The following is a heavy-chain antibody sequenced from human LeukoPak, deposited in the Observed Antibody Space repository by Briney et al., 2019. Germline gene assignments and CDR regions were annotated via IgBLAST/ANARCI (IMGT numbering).Heavy chain of an antibody. CDR3: AKNRNDSNGADAFDI. CDR1: GFTFHNYA. Sequence: GGSLRLSCTASGFTFHNYAMNWVRQAPGKGLEWVSVISDYGGNTDYADSVKGRFSISRDNSKNILSLQMNSLRAEDTALYYCAKNRNDSNGADAFDIWGQGAMVTVSS. J-gene: IGHJ3*02. CDR2: ISDYGGNT. D-gene: IGHD2-8*01. V-gene: IGHV3-23*01.